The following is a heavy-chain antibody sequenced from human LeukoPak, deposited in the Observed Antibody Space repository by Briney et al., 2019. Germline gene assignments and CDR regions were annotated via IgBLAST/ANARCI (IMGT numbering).Heavy chain of an antibody. CDR1: GFTFSSYA. D-gene: IGHD3-22*01. V-gene: IGHV3-30*04. Sequence: PGRSLRLSCAASGFTFSSYAMHWVRQAPGKGLEWVAVISYDGSNKYYADSVKGRFTISRDNSKNTLYLQMNSLRAEDTAVYYCARDRYYYDSSGYSNWFDPWGQGTLVTVSS. CDR2: ISYDGSNK. J-gene: IGHJ5*02. CDR3: ARDRYYYDSSGYSNWFDP.